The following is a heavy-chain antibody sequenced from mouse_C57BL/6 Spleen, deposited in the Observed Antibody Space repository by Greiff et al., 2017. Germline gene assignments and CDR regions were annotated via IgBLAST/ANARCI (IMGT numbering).Heavy chain of an antibody. V-gene: IGHV1-69*01. CDR3: ARGGGLGRGFAY. J-gene: IGHJ3*01. Sequence: QVQLQQPGAELVMPGASVKLSCKASGYTFTSYWMHWVKQRPGQGLEWIGEIDPSDSYTNYNQKFKGKSTLTVDKSSSTAYMQLSSLTSEDSAVDYCARGGGLGRGFAYWGQGTLVTVSA. D-gene: IGHD3-1*01. CDR1: GYTFTSYW. CDR2: IDPSDSYT.